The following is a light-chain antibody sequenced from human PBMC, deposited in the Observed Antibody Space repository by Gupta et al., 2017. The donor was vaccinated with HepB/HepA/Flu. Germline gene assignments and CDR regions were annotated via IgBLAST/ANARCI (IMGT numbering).Light chain of an antibody. J-gene: IGKJ3*01. V-gene: IGKV1-39*01. CDR1: QSINTY. Sequence: DIQMTQSPSSLSASVGDRVIITCRASQSINTYLNWYQQKPGKAPKVLIYGASTLQSGVPSRFSGSGSGTDFTLTINSLQPEDFATYYCQQSSRTPLTFGPGTKLDIK. CDR2: GAS. CDR3: QQSSRTPLT.